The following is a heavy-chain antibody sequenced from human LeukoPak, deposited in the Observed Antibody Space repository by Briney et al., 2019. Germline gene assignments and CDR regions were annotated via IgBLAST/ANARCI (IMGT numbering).Heavy chain of an antibody. CDR1: GFTFSSYW. J-gene: IGHJ4*02. Sequence: PGGSLRLSCTASGFTFSSYWMSWVRQAPGKGLEWVANIKQDGGDKYYVDSVKGRFTISRDNAKNSLYLQMNSLRAEDTAMYYCVRDLDYWGQGTLVTLSS. V-gene: IGHV3-7*03. CDR3: VRDLDY. CDR2: IKQDGGDK.